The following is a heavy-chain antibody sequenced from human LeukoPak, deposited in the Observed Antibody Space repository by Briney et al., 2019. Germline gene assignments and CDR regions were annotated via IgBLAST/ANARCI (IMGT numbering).Heavy chain of an antibody. V-gene: IGHV4-59*01. Sequence: SETLSLTCTVSGGSISSYYWSWIRQPPGKGLEWIGYIYYSGSTNYNPSLKSRVTISVDTSKNQFSLKLSSVTAAATAVYYCAREGPAAMYAFDIWGQGTMVTVSS. D-gene: IGHD2-2*01. CDR2: IYYSGST. J-gene: IGHJ3*02. CDR3: AREGPAAMYAFDI. CDR1: GGSISSYY.